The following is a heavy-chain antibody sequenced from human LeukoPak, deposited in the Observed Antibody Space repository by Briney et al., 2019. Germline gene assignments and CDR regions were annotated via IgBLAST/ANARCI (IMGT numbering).Heavy chain of an antibody. V-gene: IGHV1-46*01. Sequence: ASVKVSCKASGYTFTSYYMHWVRQAPGQGLEWMGIINPSGGSTSYAQKFQGRVTMTRDTSTSTVYMELSSLRSDDTAVYYCARVARGSFYYYGMDVWGQGTTVTVSS. D-gene: IGHD3-10*01. J-gene: IGHJ6*02. CDR1: GYTFTSYY. CDR3: ARVARGSFYYYGMDV. CDR2: INPSGGST.